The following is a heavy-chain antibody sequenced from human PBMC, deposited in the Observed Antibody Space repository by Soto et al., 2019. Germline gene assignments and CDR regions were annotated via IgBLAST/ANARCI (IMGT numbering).Heavy chain of an antibody. Sequence: SETLSLTCDVSGASISSYYWSWIRQPPGKGLEWIGYIYYSGNTNYNPSLKSRVTMSVDTSKNQFSLNLTSVTAADTAVYFCARASYRSGKYYAPYYFYAMDVWGHGTTVTVSS. CDR1: GASISSYY. CDR2: IYYSGNT. V-gene: IGHV4-59*01. J-gene: IGHJ6*02. CDR3: ARASYRSGKYYAPYYFYAMDV. D-gene: IGHD3-10*01.